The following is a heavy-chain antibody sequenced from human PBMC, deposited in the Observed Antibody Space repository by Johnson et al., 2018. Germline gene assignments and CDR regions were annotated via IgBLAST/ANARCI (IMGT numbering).Heavy chain of an antibody. CDR1: GGSFSGYY. D-gene: IGHD2-15*01. CDR3: AIYCSGGSCYSHYYYGMDV. CDR2: INHRGRP. Sequence: QVQLQQLGAGLLKPSETLSLTCAVYGGSFSGYYWSWIRQPPGKGLEWIGEINHRGRPNYNPSLKSRVTISVDTSKNQFSLKLSSVTAADTAVYYCAIYCSGGSCYSHYYYGMDVWGQGTTVTVSS. V-gene: IGHV4-34*01. J-gene: IGHJ6*02.